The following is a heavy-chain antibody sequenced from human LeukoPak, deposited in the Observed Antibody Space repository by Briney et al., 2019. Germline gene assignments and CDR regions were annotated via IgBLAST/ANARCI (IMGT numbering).Heavy chain of an antibody. V-gene: IGHV4-59*01. CDR1: GGSISSYY. Sequence: SETLSLTCTVSGGSISSYYWSWIRQPPGKGLEWIGYIYYSGSTNYNPSLKSRVTISVDTSKNQFPLKLSSVTAADTAVYYCARVEGGYGSGRRENYYYYYMDVWGKGSTVTISS. CDR2: IYYSGST. CDR3: ARVEGGYGSGRRENYYYYYMDV. J-gene: IGHJ6*03. D-gene: IGHD3-10*01.